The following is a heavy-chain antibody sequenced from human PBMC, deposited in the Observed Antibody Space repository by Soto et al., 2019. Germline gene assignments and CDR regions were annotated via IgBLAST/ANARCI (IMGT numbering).Heavy chain of an antibody. V-gene: IGHV3-23*01. CDR2: ISGSGGGT. CDR1: GFTFSSYA. Sequence: EVQLLESGGGLVQPGGSLRLSCAASGFTFSSYAMSWVRQAPGKGLEWVSGISGSGGGTYYADSVKGRFTISRDNSKNSLYLQMNSLRAEDTAVYYCAGSTIFGVVTPDFDYWGQGTLVTVSS. D-gene: IGHD3-3*01. CDR3: AGSTIFGVVTPDFDY. J-gene: IGHJ4*02.